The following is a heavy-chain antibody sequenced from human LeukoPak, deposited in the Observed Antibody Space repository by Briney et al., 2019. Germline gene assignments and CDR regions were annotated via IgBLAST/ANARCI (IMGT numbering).Heavy chain of an antibody. CDR1: GLSFSSYT. CDR2: ISSTSGYI. D-gene: IGHD3-9*01. Sequence: GGSLRLSCAPSGLSFSSYTIHWVRQAPGKGLEWVSSISSTSGYIHYADSVRGRFSISRDNAKNLVHLEMDILGADDTAVYYCARDQRPDYEILIGFYHLDYWGQGTLVTVSS. CDR3: ARDQRPDYEILIGFYHLDY. V-gene: IGHV3-21*01. J-gene: IGHJ4*02.